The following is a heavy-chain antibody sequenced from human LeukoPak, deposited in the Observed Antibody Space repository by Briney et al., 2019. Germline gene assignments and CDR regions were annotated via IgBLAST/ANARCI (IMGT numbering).Heavy chain of an antibody. CDR1: GFTFSSYA. CDR2: FSGSGGST. Sequence: GGSLRLSCAASGFTFSSYAMSWVRQAPGKGLEWVSAFSGSGGSTYYADSVKGRFTISRDNSKNTLYLQMNSLRAEDTAVYYCAKESSYYDFWSGFPESDYWGQGTLVTVSS. J-gene: IGHJ4*02. D-gene: IGHD3-3*01. CDR3: AKESSYYDFWSGFPESDY. V-gene: IGHV3-23*01.